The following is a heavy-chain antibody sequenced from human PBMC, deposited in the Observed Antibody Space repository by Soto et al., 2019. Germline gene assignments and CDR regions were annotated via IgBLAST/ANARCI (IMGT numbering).Heavy chain of an antibody. V-gene: IGHV1-18*01. Sequence: QVQLVQSGAEVKKPGASVKVSCKASGYTFTSYGISWVRQAPGQGLEWMGWISAYNGNTNYAQKLQGRVTMTTDTSTSTAYRELRTLRSDDTAVYYCAGVGSLVLVPAAERYYYDGMDVWGQGTTVTVSS. CDR3: AGVGSLVLVPAAERYYYDGMDV. J-gene: IGHJ6*02. CDR1: GYTFTSYG. CDR2: ISAYNGNT. D-gene: IGHD2-2*01.